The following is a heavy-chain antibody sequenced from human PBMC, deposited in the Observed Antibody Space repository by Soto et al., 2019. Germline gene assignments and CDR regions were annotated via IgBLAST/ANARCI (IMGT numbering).Heavy chain of an antibody. V-gene: IGHV4-59*01. CDR3: ARGRGYYYYMDV. J-gene: IGHJ6*03. Sequence: SETMSLTCTVAGGSSSSYYWSWIRKHPGKGLEWIGYIYYSGSTNYNPSLKSRVTISVDTSKNQFSLKLSSVTAADTAVYYCARGRGYYYYMDVWGKGTTVTVLL. CDR2: IYYSGST. D-gene: IGHD3-10*01. CDR1: GGSSSSYY.